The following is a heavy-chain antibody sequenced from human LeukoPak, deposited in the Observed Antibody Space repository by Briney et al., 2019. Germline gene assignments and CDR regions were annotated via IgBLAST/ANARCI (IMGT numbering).Heavy chain of an antibody. V-gene: IGHV4-59*01. J-gene: IGHJ3*02. D-gene: IGHD3-10*01. CDR3: ARSGDLDNDAFDI. Sequence: SETLSLTCTVSGGSISSYYWSWIQQPPGKGLEWIGYIYYSGSTNYNPSLKSRVTISVDTSKNQFSLKLSSVTAADTAAYYCARSGDLDNDAFDIWGQGTMVTVSS. CDR2: IYYSGST. CDR1: GGSISSYY.